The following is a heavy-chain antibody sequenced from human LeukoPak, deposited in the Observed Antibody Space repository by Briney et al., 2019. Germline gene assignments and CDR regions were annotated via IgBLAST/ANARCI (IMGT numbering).Heavy chain of an antibody. J-gene: IGHJ4*02. Sequence: GASVKVSCKASGYTFTGYYMHWVRQAPGQGLEWMGWINPNSGGTNHAQKFQGRVTMTRDTSISTAYMELSRLRSDDTAVYYCARDSGSYYGLFDYWGQGTLVTVSS. CDR1: GYTFTGYY. CDR2: INPNSGGT. CDR3: ARDSGSYYGLFDY. D-gene: IGHD1-26*01. V-gene: IGHV1-2*02.